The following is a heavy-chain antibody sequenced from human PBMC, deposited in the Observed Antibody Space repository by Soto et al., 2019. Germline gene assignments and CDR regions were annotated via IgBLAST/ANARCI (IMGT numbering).Heavy chain of an antibody. D-gene: IGHD2-2*02. CDR3: ARGRGYCSSSSCYNYGMDV. J-gene: IGHJ6*02. V-gene: IGHV3-74*01. CDR2: INSDGSGT. Sequence: GGSLRLSCAAPDFTFSRYWMHWVRQAPGKGLVWVSPINSDGSGTTYADPVKGRFTISRDNAKNTLYLQMNSLRAEDTAVYYCARGRGYCSSSSCYNYGMDVWGQGTTVTVSS. CDR1: DFTFSRYW.